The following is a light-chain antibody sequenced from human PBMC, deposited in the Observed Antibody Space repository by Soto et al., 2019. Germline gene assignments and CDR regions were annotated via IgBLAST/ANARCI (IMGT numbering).Light chain of an antibody. J-gene: IGKJ4*01. CDR3: QQYHHWPVT. CDR2: AAS. V-gene: IGKV1-17*01. CDR1: QGIRND. Sequence: IQMTQSPSSLSASVGDRVTITCRASQGIRNDLGWYQQKPGKAPKLLIYAASTLQSGVPSRFSGSGSGTDFTLTINSLQSEDVAVYYCQQYHHWPVTFGGGTKVDI.